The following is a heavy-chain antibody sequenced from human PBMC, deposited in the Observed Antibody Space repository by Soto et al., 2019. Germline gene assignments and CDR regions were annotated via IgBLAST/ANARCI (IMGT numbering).Heavy chain of an antibody. V-gene: IGHV3-53*01. Sequence: EVQLVESGGVLIHPGGSLRLSCAASGFNVNSDYMNWVRQTPGKGLEWVASIYSGETTYYADFVRGRFTISSDKSKNTLYFQLSRLRIEDTAVYYCTRDGRGLGRLSLFQYWGQGVLVTVSS. J-gene: IGHJ4*02. D-gene: IGHD2-21*02. CDR1: GFNVNSDY. CDR2: IYSGETT. CDR3: TRDGRGLGRLSLFQY.